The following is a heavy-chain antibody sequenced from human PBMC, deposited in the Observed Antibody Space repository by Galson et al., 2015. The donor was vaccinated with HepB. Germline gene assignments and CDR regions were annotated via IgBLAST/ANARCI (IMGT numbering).Heavy chain of an antibody. CDR1: GFTFSAFA. D-gene: IGHD5-18*01. CDR2: IGGNGASS. V-gene: IGHV3-64D*06. J-gene: IGHJ4*02. CDR3: VKDRERGIQLWFHRGFADY. Sequence: SLRLSCAASGFTFSAFAMHWVRQAPVKGLEFVSGIGGNGASSYYADSVKGRSTISRDNSKNTLYLELHSLTPDDTAVYYCVKDRERGIQLWFHRGFADYGGQGTSLTVSS.